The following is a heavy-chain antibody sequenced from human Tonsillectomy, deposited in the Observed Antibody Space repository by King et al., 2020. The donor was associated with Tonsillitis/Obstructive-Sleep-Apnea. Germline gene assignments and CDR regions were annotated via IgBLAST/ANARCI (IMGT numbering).Heavy chain of an antibody. Sequence: QLVQSGAEVKKPGASVKVSCKASGYTFTSYYMHWVRQAPGQGLEWMGIINPSGGSTSYAQKFQGRVTMTRDTSTSTVYMELSSLRSEDTAVYYCARGGGIHDYDCWSGQPPRFDPWGQGTLVTVSS. J-gene: IGHJ5*02. V-gene: IGHV1-46*01. CDR2: INPSGGST. D-gene: IGHD3-3*01. CDR3: ARGGGIHDYDCWSGQPPRFDP. CDR1: GYTFTSYY.